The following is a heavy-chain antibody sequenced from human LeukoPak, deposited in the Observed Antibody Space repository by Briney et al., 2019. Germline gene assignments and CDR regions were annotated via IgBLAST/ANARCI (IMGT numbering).Heavy chain of an antibody. CDR2: INPNSGGT. J-gene: IGHJ6*03. V-gene: IGHV1-2*02. Sequence: ASVKVSCKASGYTFTGYYMHWVRQAPGQGLEWMGWINPNSGGTNYAHEFQGRVTMTTDTLTSTVYMELRSLRSDDTAVYYCAREGLRSIAARRGTRDYMDVWGKGTTVIVSS. CDR1: GYTFTGYY. D-gene: IGHD6-6*01. CDR3: AREGLRSIAARRGTRDYMDV.